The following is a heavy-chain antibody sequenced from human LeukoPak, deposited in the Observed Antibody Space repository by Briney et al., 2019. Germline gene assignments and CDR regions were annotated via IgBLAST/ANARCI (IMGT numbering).Heavy chain of an antibody. CDR1: GVSISSYY. V-gene: IGHV4-59*01. J-gene: IGHJ3*02. CDR2: IYYSGST. Sequence: PSETLSLTCTVSGVSISSYYWSWIRQPPGKGLEWIGYIYYSGSTNYNPSLKSRVSISVDTSKNQFSLKLSSVTAADTAVYYCARDTFTDDAFDIWGQGTMVTVSS. D-gene: IGHD3-16*01. CDR3: ARDTFTDDAFDI.